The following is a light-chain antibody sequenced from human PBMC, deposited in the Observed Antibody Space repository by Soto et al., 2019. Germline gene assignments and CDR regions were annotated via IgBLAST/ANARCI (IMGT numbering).Light chain of an antibody. CDR2: GAS. V-gene: IGKV3-15*01. CDR3: QNYTDWPQAT. J-gene: IGKJ1*01. Sequence: ETVMTQSPATLSVSPGERVALSCRASQSISSNLAWYQQKLGQAPRLLIYGASIRATGIPARFSGSGSGTEFTLTISSLQSEDFADYYWQNYTDWPQATFGQGSTVE. CDR1: QSISSN.